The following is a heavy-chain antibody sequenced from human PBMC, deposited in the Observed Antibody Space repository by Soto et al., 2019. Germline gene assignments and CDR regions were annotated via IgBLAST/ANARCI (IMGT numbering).Heavy chain of an antibody. J-gene: IGHJ6*02. CDR1: GYTFTSYG. CDR2: ISAYSGST. Sequence: ASVKVSCKASGYTFTSYGISWVRQAPGQGLEWMGRISAYSGSTSYAQKLQGRVTMTRDTSTSTVYMELSSLRSEDTAVYYCARVNTQIVGAKMVYYYGMDVWGQGTTVTVSS. CDR3: ARVNTQIVGAKMVYYYGMDV. V-gene: IGHV1-18*01. D-gene: IGHD1-26*01.